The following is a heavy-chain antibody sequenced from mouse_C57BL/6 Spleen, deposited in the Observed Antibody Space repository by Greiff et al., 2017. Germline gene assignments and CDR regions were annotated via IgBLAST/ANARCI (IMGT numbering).Heavy chain of an antibody. V-gene: IGHV5-4*01. CDR3: ARAGDYDRFYAMDY. D-gene: IGHD2-4*01. J-gene: IGHJ4*01. Sequence: EVQLVESGGGLVKPGGSLKLSCAASGFTFSSYAMSWVRQTPEKRLEWVATISDGGSYTYYPDNVKGRFTISRGNAKNNLYLQMSHLKSEDTAMYDCARAGDYDRFYAMDYWGQGTSVTVSS. CDR2: ISDGGSYT. CDR1: GFTFSSYA.